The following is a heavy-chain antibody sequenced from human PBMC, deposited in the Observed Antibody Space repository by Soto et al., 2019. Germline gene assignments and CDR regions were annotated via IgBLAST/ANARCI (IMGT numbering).Heavy chain of an antibody. Sequence: QITLKESGPTLVKPTQTLTLTCTFSGFSLSTSGVGVGWIRQPPGKALEWLALIYWDDDKRYSPSLKSRLTITKDTSKNQVVLTITNMDPVDTATYYCSHSYDYIWGSYYDAFDIWGQGTMVTVSS. J-gene: IGHJ3*02. D-gene: IGHD3-16*01. CDR1: GFSLSTSGVG. CDR2: IYWDDDK. CDR3: SHSYDYIWGSYYDAFDI. V-gene: IGHV2-5*02.